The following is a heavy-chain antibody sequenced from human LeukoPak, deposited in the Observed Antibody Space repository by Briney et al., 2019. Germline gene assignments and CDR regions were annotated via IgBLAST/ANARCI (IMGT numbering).Heavy chain of an antibody. V-gene: IGHV3-30*18. D-gene: IGHD3-10*01. J-gene: IGHJ4*02. CDR2: ISYDGSKK. Sequence: QPGGSLRLSCVASGFRFSDYGMHWVRQAPGKGLEWVAVISYDGSKKYYADSVKGRFTISRDNSKNTLYLQMNSLRAEDTAVYYCAKLKYYYGSGTSIGTIDYWGQGTLVTVSS. CDR3: AKLKYYYGSGTSIGTIDY. CDR1: GFRFSDYG.